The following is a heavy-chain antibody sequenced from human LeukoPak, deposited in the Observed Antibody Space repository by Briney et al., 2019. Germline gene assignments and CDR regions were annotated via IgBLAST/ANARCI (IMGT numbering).Heavy chain of an antibody. J-gene: IGHJ5*02. CDR3: AREEFVDGSGSEIINWFDP. D-gene: IGHD3-10*01. Sequence: SVKVSCKASGGTFSSYAISWVRQAPGQGLEWMGGIIPIFGTANYAQKFQGRVTITADESTSTAYMELSSLRSEDTAVYYCAREEFVDGSGSEIINWFDPWGQGTLVTVSS. CDR1: GGTFSSYA. CDR2: IIPIFGTA. V-gene: IGHV1-69*13.